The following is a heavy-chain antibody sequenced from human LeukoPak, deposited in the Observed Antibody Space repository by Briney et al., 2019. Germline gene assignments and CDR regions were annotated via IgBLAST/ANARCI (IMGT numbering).Heavy chain of an antibody. CDR3: ATSSSSVGDYYYYMDV. CDR1: GFTFSSYE. CDR2: ISSSGSTI. D-gene: IGHD6-6*01. J-gene: IGHJ6*03. V-gene: IGHV3-48*03. Sequence: GGSPRLSCAASGFTFSSYEMNWVRQAPGKGLEWVSYISSSGSTIYYADSVKGRFTISRDNAKNSLYLQMNSLRAEDTAVYYCATSSSSVGDYYYYMDVWGKGTTVTVSS.